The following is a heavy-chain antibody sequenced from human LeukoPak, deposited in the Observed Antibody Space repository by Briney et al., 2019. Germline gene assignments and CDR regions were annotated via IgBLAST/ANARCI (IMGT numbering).Heavy chain of an antibody. D-gene: IGHD6-13*01. Sequence: PGGSLRLSCAASGFIFSDYWMHWVRQAPGKGLEWVAVIANDGRDKKYADSVKGRFTISRDNSKNTLYLQMSSLRAEDTAVYYCAKDGRVAAAAYYFDYWGQGTLATVSS. CDR3: AKDGRVAAAAYYFDY. CDR1: GFIFSDYW. J-gene: IGHJ4*02. CDR2: IANDGRDK. V-gene: IGHV3-30*18.